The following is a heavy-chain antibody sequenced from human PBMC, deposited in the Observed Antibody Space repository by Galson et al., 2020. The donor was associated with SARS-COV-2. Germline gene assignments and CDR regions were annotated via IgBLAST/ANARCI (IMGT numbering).Heavy chain of an antibody. CDR2: ISGSGGST. CDR1: GFTFSSYA. D-gene: IGHD3-10*01. Sequence: GGSLRLSCAASGFTFSSYAMSWVRQAPGKGLEWVSAISGSGGSTYYADSVKGRFTISRDNSKNTLYLQMNSLRAEDTAVYYCAKDILWFGEYSYYYYYGMDVWGQGTTVTVSS. J-gene: IGHJ6*02. CDR3: AKDILWFGEYSYYYYYGMDV. V-gene: IGHV3-23*01.